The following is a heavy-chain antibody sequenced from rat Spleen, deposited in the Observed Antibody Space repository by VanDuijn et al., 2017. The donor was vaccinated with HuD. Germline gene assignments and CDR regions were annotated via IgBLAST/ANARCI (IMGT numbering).Heavy chain of an antibody. D-gene: IGHD1-4*01. CDR2: ISYDGSST. CDR3: TRDPDYPGVMDA. V-gene: IGHV5-7*01. Sequence: EVQLVESDGGLVQPGRSLKLSCAASGFTFSDYYMAWVRQAPRKGLEWVATISYDGSSTYYRDSVKGRFTISRDNAKSTLYLQMDSLRSEDTATYYCTRDPDYPGVMDAWGQGASVTVSS. CDR1: GFTFSDYY. J-gene: IGHJ4*01.